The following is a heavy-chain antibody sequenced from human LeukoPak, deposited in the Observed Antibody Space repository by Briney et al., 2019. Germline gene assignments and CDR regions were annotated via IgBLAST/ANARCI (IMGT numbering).Heavy chain of an antibody. CDR3: ARADSGYAYYYYYYYMDV. Sequence: SETLSLTCTVSGGSISSSSYYWGWIRQPPGKGLEWIGSIYYSGSTNYNPSLKSRVTISVDTSKNQFSLKLSSVTAADTAVYYCARADSGYAYYYYYYYMDVWGKGTTVTVSS. CDR1: GGSISSSSYY. J-gene: IGHJ6*03. CDR2: IYYSGST. D-gene: IGHD5-12*01. V-gene: IGHV4-39*07.